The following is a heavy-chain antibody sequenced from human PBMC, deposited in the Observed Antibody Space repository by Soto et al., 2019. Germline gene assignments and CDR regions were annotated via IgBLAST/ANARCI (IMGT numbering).Heavy chain of an antibody. Sequence: SLVKFSCNASGGTFISYTISWVRQAPGQVLECMVRMMPVLGISNYXXKGQGRVXXAADKSTSMAXMEGSXLRSEETAVYYCARDQRRAWAKGTTVTVSS. CDR3: ARDQRRA. CDR2: MMPVLGIS. CDR1: GGTFISYT. D-gene: IGHD1-1*01. V-gene: IGHV1-69*04. J-gene: IGHJ6*03.